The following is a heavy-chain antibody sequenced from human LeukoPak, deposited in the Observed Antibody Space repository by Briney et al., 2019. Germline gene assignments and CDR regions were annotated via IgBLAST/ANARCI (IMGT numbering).Heavy chain of an antibody. J-gene: IGHJ5*02. CDR3: ARDPGFGSSWSYNWFDP. Sequence: ASVKVSCKASGFTFTNYGITWVRQAPGQGLEWMGWISTSNGNTNYGQKVQGRVTMTTDTSTNTAYMELRSLRSDDTAVYYCARDPGFGSSWSYNWFDPWGQGTLVTVSS. V-gene: IGHV1-18*01. CDR2: ISTSNGNT. D-gene: IGHD6-13*01. CDR1: GFTFTNYG.